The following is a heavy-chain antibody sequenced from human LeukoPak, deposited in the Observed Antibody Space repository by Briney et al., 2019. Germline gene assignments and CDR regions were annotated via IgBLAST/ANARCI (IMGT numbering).Heavy chain of an antibody. V-gene: IGHV1-18*01. D-gene: IGHD3-9*01. CDR3: ARAVRYFDWLFPRGHFDY. CDR1: GYTFTSYG. CDR2: ISAYNGNT. J-gene: IGHJ4*02. Sequence: ASVKVSCKASGYTFTSYGISWVRQAPGQGLEWMGWISAYNGNTNYAQKLQGRVTMTTDTSTSTAYMELRSLRSDDTVVYYCARAVRYFDWLFPRGHFDYWGQGTLVTVSS.